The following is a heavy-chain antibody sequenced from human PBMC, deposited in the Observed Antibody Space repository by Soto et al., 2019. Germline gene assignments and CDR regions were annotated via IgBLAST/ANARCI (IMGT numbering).Heavy chain of an antibody. J-gene: IGHJ4*02. Sequence: SETLSLTCSVSGASISSYYWSWIRQPPGKGLQWIGYIYYSGSTNYNPSLKSRVTISVDTSKNQFSLKLSSVTAADTAVYYCARVYDSSGYSFDYWGQGTLVT. D-gene: IGHD3-22*01. CDR3: ARVYDSSGYSFDY. CDR2: IYYSGST. V-gene: IGHV4-59*01. CDR1: GASISSYY.